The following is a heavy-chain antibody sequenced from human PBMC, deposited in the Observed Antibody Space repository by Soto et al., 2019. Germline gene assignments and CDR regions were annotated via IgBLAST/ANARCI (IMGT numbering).Heavy chain of an antibody. CDR3: ARDPRYYYDSSGYYDWFDP. CDR1: GGTFSSYA. J-gene: IGHJ5*02. V-gene: IGHV1-69*12. D-gene: IGHD3-22*01. Sequence: QVQLVQSGAEVKKPGSSVKVSCKASGGTFSSYAISWVRQAPGQGLEWMGGIIPIFGTANYAQKFQGRVTMTADEATSTAYMELSSLRSEDTAVYYCARDPRYYYDSSGYYDWFDPWGQGTLVTVSS. CDR2: IIPIFGTA.